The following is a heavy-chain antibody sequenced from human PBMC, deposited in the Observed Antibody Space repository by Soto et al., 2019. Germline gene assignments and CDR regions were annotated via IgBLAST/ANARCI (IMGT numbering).Heavy chain of an antibody. J-gene: IGHJ5*02. D-gene: IGHD6-19*01. CDR1: GFSLRTSG. CDR3: ARDVVTAVAGSGNFFDP. V-gene: IGHV3-33*01. CDR2: IWYDGAKR. Sequence: QVQLVESGGGVVQSGRSLTLSCAAYGFSLRTSGMHWLRRAPGKGLEWVGFIWYDGAKRFYANSVKGRSTISKDNSNNILYLQMSGLRAEDTAVYYCARDVVTAVAGSGNFFDPWGQGTLVTVSS.